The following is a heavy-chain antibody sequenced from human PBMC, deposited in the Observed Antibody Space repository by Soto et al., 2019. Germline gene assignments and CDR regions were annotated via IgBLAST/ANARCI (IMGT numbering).Heavy chain of an antibody. J-gene: IGHJ3*02. CDR3: ASLALRSNYYDSSGYYPPHAFVI. D-gene: IGHD3-22*01. Sequence: QVQLVQSGAEVKKPGASVKVSCKASGYTFTGYYMHWVRQAPGQGLEWMGWINPNSGGTNYAQKFQGRVTMTRDTSISTAYMELSRLRSDDTAVYYCASLALRSNYYDSSGYYPPHAFVIWGQGTMVTVSS. V-gene: IGHV1-2*02. CDR1: GYTFTGYY. CDR2: INPNSGGT.